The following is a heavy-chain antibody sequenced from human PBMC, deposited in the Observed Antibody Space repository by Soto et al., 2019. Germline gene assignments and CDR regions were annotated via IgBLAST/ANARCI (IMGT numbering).Heavy chain of an antibody. CDR3: ARDSYAGTDY. J-gene: IGHJ4*02. D-gene: IGHD6-13*01. V-gene: IGHV3-7*05. CDR1: GFGFTRSY. Sequence: EVQLVESGGGLVQPGGSLRRSGVGSGFGFTRSYMAWVRRTPGEGLEWLANINPDGNDRYYVDSIKGRFTISRDNAKSSLYLQMNNLRAEDTALYYCARDSYAGTDYWGQGTLVTVSS. CDR2: INPDGNDR.